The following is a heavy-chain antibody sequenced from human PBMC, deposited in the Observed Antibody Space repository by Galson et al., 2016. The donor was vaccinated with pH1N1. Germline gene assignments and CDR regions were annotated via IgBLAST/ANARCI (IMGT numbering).Heavy chain of an antibody. J-gene: IGHJ4*02. CDR2: ISTSSGTK. V-gene: IGHV3-23*01. Sequence: SLRLSCAASGFTFGDYAMRWVRQAPGKGLEYVSSISTSSGTKYYGDSVRGRFTIPRDNSKNTVYLQMNSLRAEDTAIYYCTKARVGNYYFDYWGQGSLVTVSS. CDR1: GFTFGDYA. CDR3: TKARVGNYYFDY. D-gene: IGHD1-7*01.